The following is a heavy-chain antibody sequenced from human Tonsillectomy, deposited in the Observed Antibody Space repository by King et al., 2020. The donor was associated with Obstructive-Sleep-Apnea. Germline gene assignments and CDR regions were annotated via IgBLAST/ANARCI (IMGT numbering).Heavy chain of an antibody. Sequence: VQLVESGGGVVQPGRSLRLSCAASGFTFSNYAIHWVRQAPGKGLEWVAVILYDGRNEYYADSVKGRFTISRDNSKNTLYLQMNSLRAEDTAVYYCARDLYGYDIVYYFDYWGRGTLVTVSS. CDR2: ILYDGRNE. D-gene: IGHD3-9*01. V-gene: IGHV3-30*04. CDR3: ARDLYGYDIVYYFDY. CDR1: GFTFSNYA. J-gene: IGHJ4*02.